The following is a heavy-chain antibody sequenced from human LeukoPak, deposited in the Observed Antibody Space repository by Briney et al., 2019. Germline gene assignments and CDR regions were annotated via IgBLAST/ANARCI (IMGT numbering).Heavy chain of an antibody. V-gene: IGHV3-23*01. CDR2: VNGSGDAT. D-gene: IGHD2-15*01. CDR1: GFTFGSYA. CDR3: AKGNTGSAYSAVDH. Sequence: GGSLRLSCAASGFTFGSYALSWVRQAPGKGLEWVSTVNGSGDATYYADSVKGRFTVSRDDSKNTLHLQMDSLRAEDTALYYCAKGNTGSAYSAVDHWGQGTLVTVSS. J-gene: IGHJ4*02.